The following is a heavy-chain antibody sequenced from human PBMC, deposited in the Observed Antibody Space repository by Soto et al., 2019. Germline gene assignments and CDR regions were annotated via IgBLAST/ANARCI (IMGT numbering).Heavy chain of an antibody. V-gene: IGHV3-9*02. CDR2: ISWNSGSI. CDR1: GFTPDDYA. J-gene: IGHJ6*02. Sequence: PGGSLRLSCAASGFTPDDYAMHWVRQAPGKGLEWVSGISWNSGSIGYADSVKGRFTISRDNAKNSLYLQMNSLRAEDTALYYCAKDMGLAAAGGMDVWGQGTTVTVSS. CDR3: AKDMGLAAAGGMDV. D-gene: IGHD6-13*01.